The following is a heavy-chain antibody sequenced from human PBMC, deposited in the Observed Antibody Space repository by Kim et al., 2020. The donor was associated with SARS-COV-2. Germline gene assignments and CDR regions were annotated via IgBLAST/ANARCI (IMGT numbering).Heavy chain of an antibody. CDR2: IYYSGST. CDR3: ARLDSSGYYPYYFDY. D-gene: IGHD3-22*01. J-gene: IGHJ4*02. Sequence: SETLSLTCTVSGGSISSYYWSWIRQPPGKGLEWIGYIYYSGSTNYNPSLKSRVTISVDTSKNQFSLKLSSLTAADTAVYYCARLDSSGYYPYYFDYWGQG. CDR1: GGSISSYY. V-gene: IGHV4-59*01.